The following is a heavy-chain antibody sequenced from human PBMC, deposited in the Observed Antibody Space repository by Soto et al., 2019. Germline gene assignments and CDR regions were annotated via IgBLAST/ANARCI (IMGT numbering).Heavy chain of an antibody. CDR3: ARVYCSGGSCYSVDY. Sequence: GGSLRLSCAASGFTFSSYWMHWVRQAPGKGLVWVSRINSDGSSTVYADSVKGRFTISRGNAKNTLYLQMNSLRAEDTAVYYCARVYCSGGSCYSVDYWGQGTLVTVSS. V-gene: IGHV3-74*01. CDR1: GFTFSSYW. CDR2: INSDGSST. J-gene: IGHJ4*02. D-gene: IGHD2-15*01.